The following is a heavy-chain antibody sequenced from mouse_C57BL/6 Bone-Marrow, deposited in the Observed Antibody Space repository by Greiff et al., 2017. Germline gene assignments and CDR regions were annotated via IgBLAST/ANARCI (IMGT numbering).Heavy chain of an antibody. V-gene: IGHV3-1*01. Sequence: DVKLVESGPGMVKPSQSLSLTCTVTGYSITSGYDWHWIRHFPGNKLEWMGYISYSGSTNYNPSLKSRISITHDTSKNHFFLKLNSVTTEDTATYYCARGRKAWFAYWGQGTLVTVSA. CDR3: ARGRKAWFAY. J-gene: IGHJ3*01. CDR2: ISYSGST. CDR1: GYSITSGYD.